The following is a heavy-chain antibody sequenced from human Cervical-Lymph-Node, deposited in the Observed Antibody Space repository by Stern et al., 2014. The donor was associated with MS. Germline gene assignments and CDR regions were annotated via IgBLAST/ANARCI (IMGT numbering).Heavy chain of an antibody. V-gene: IGHV1-69*01. CDR2: IIPMFGAT. Sequence: QVQLGQSGAEVKKPGSSVRVSCKASGGTFSSFAISWVRQAPGHGLEWMGGIIPMFGATNYAQKFQGRVTITADASTSTAYMDLNSLRSDDTAVYFCASSVGELTPESVWGQGTTVTV. CDR1: GGTFSSFA. J-gene: IGHJ6*02. CDR3: ASSVGELTPESV. D-gene: IGHD3-10*01.